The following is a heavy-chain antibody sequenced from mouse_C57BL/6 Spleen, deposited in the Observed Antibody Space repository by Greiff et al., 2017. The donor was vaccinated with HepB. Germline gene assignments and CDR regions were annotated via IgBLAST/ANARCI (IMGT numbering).Heavy chain of an antibody. J-gene: IGHJ2*01. CDR2: IHPNSGST. Sequence: VQLQQSGAELVKPGASVKLSCKASGYTFTSYWMHWVKQRPGQGLEWIGMIHPNSGSTNYNEKFKSKATLTVDKSSSTAYMQPSSLTSEDSAVYYCARSGGYGINYFDYWGQGTTLTVSS. CDR3: ARSGGYGINYFDY. CDR1: GYTFTSYW. V-gene: IGHV1-64*01. D-gene: IGHD2-2*01.